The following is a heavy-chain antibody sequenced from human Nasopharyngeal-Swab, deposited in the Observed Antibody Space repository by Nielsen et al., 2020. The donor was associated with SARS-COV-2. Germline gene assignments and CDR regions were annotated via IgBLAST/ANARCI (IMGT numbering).Heavy chain of an antibody. CDR2: ISAYNGNT. D-gene: IGHD2-15*01. J-gene: IGHJ6*02. V-gene: IGHV1-18*04. CDR1: GYTFTIYG. CDR3: ARDRPWCSGGSCYDDYYYGMDV. Sequence: ASVKVSCKASGYTFTIYGISWVRQAPGQGLDWMGWISAYNGNTNYAQKLQGRVTMTTDTSTSTAYMELRSLRSDDTAVYYCARDRPWCSGGSCYDDYYYGMDVWGQGTTVTVSS.